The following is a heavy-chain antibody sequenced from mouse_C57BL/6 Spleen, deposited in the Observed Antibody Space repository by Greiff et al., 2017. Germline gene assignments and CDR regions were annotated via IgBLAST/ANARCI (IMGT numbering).Heavy chain of an antibody. V-gene: IGHV1-50*01. Sequence: QVQLQQPGAELVKPGASVKLSCKASGYTFTSYWMQWVKQRPGQGLEWIGEIDPSDSYTNYNQKFKGKATLTVDTSSSTAYVQLSSLTSEDSAVYYCARLYYGSSHYAMDYWGQGTSVTVSS. CDR2: IDPSDSYT. CDR1: GYTFTSYW. CDR3: ARLYYGSSHYAMDY. D-gene: IGHD1-1*01. J-gene: IGHJ4*01.